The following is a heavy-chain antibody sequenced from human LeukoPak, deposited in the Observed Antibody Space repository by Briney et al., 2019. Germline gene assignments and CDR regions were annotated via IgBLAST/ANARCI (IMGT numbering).Heavy chain of an antibody. CDR3: ARDLVVVVPAAILHAFDI. V-gene: IGHV4-61*08. Sequence: PSETLSLACTVSGGSISSGGYYWSWIRQPPGKGLEWIGYIYYSGSTNYNPSLKSRVTIPVDTSKNQFSLKLTSVTAADTAVYYCARDLVVVVPAAILHAFDIWGQGTMVTVSS. CDR1: GGSISSGGYY. CDR2: IYYSGST. J-gene: IGHJ3*02. D-gene: IGHD2-2*02.